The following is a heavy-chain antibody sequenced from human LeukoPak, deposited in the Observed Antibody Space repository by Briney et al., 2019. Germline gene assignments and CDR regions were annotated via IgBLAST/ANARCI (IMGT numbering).Heavy chain of an antibody. D-gene: IGHD3-22*01. J-gene: IGHJ4*02. V-gene: IGHV4-39*07. CDR2: IYYSGST. CDR1: GGSISSSSYY. Sequence: PSETLSLTCTVSGGSISSSSYYWGWIRRPPGKGLEWIGSIYYSGSTYYNPSLKSRVTISVDTSKNQFSLKLSSVTAADTAVYYCARDPRMIVVARTFFDYWGQGTLVTVSS. CDR3: ARDPRMIVVARTFFDY.